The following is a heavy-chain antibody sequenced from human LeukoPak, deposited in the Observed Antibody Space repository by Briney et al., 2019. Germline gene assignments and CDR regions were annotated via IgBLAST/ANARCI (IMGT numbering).Heavy chain of an antibody. Sequence: HPGGSLRLSCAASGFTFSSYAMHWVRQAPGKGLEYVSGISSNGGSTYYAGSVKGRFTISRDNSKNTVNLQMGSLRIEDTAVYHCARMTLYGSGTVDWGQGSLVTVSS. J-gene: IGHJ4*02. CDR1: GFTFSSYA. V-gene: IGHV3-64*02. D-gene: IGHD3-10*01. CDR3: ARMTLYGSGTVD. CDR2: ISSNGGST.